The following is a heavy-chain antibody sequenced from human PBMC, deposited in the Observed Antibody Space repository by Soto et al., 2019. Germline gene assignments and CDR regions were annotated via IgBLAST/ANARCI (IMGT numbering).Heavy chain of an antibody. D-gene: IGHD3-10*01. V-gene: IGHV4-59*01. J-gene: IGHJ6*02. CDR1: GGSISSYY. Sequence: SETLSLTCTVSGGSISSYYWSWIRQPPGKGLEWIGYIYYSGSTNYNPSLKSRVTISVDTSKNQFSLKLSSVTAADTAVYYCARESRITMVRGVIIRYYGMDVWGQGTTVTVSS. CDR2: IYYSGST. CDR3: ARESRITMVRGVIIRYYGMDV.